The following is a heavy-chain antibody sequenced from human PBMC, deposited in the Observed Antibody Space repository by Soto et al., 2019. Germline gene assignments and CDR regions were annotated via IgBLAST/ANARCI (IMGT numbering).Heavy chain of an antibody. V-gene: IGHV1-69*13. CDR2: IIPIFGTA. CDR1: GGTFSSYA. D-gene: IGHD2-15*01. J-gene: IGHJ5*02. Sequence: GASVKVSCKASGGTFSSYAISWVRQAPGQGLEWMGGIIPIFGTANYAQKFQGRVTITADESTSTAYMELSSLRSEDTAVYYCARDLGAVVAYNWFDPWGQGTLVTVSS. CDR3: ARDLGAVVAYNWFDP.